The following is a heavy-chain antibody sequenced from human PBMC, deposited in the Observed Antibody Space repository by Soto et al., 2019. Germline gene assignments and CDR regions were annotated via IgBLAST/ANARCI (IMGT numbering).Heavy chain of an antibody. V-gene: IGHV1-2*02. CDR2: INPDTGGT. D-gene: IGHD5-18*01. CDR3: ARKVDTFNFDH. J-gene: IGHJ4*02. Sequence: QVQVVQSGTEVKKPGASVKVSCKASGYMLTYYYMHWGRQAPGRGLEWMGWINPDTGGTMYDQKFQGRVTMTRDTAINTADMELSRLQSDDTAMYYCARKVDTFNFDHWGQGTLVTVSS. CDR1: GYMLTYYY.